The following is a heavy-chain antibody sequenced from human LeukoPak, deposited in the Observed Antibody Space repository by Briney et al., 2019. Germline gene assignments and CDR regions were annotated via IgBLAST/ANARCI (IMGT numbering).Heavy chain of an antibody. CDR3: ARVRLQSAYYYYYYMDV. D-gene: IGHD5-24*01. CDR2: IYYSGST. V-gene: IGHV4-59*01. J-gene: IGHJ6*03. Sequence: SETLSLTCTVSGGSISSYYWSWIRQPPGKGLEWIGYIYYSGSTNYNPSLKSRVTISVDTSKNQFSLKLSSVTAADTAVYYCARVRLQSAYYYYYYMDVWGKGTTVTVSS. CDR1: GGSISSYY.